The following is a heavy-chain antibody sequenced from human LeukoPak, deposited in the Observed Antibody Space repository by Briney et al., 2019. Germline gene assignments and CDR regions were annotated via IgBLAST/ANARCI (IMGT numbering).Heavy chain of an antibody. CDR3: ARSSTLYDHFDS. V-gene: IGHV4-39*07. J-gene: IGHJ4*02. CDR2: IYYSGST. CDR1: GGCISSTSYY. D-gene: IGHD3-22*01. Sequence: TSETLSLTCDVSGGCISSTSYYWGWSRQPPGKGLEWIGSIYYSGSTYYSPSLKSRVTISVDTSKSQFSLNLSSVTAADTAVYYCARSSTLYDHFDSWGQGTLVTVSS.